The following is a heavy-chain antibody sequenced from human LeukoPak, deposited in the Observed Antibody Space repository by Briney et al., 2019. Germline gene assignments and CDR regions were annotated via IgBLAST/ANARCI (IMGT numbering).Heavy chain of an antibody. D-gene: IGHD3-10*01. CDR2: IKQDGSEK. J-gene: IGHJ6*03. CDR1: GFTFSSYW. CDR3: ARDRNYGSGSVTYYYYYMDV. V-gene: IGHV3-7*01. Sequence: GGSLRLSCAASGFTFSSYWMSWVRQAPGKGLEWVANIKQDGSEKYYVDSVKGRFTISRDNSKNTLYLQMGSLRAEDMAVYYCARDRNYGSGSVTYYYYYMDVWGKGTTVTVSS.